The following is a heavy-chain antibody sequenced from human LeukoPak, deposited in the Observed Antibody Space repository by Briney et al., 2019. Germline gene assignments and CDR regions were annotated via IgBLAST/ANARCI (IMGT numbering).Heavy chain of an antibody. Sequence: GGSLRLSCAASGFTFSSYSMNWVRQAPGKGLEWVSTISGSGDNTYYADSVKGRFTISRDNSKNTLYLQMNSLRAEDTAVYYCAKVTYGSGTYGAFDYWGQGTLVTVSS. CDR2: ISGSGDNT. J-gene: IGHJ4*02. CDR1: GFTFSSYS. CDR3: AKVTYGSGTYGAFDY. V-gene: IGHV3-23*01. D-gene: IGHD3-10*01.